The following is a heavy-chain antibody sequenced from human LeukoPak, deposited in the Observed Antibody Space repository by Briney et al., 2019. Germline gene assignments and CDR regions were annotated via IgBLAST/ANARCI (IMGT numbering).Heavy chain of an antibody. CDR2: ISGSGNST. CDR1: GFTFSNHA. J-gene: IGHJ4*02. V-gene: IGHV3-23*01. D-gene: IGHD3-16*01. Sequence: GGSLRLSCAASGFTFSNHAMTWVRQAPGEGLEWVSSISGSGNSTYYADSVKGRFTISRDNSKNTLYLQMNSLRAEDTAVCYGTKDYVGGWLYYFDYWGQGTLVTVSS. CDR3: TKDYVGGWLYYFDY.